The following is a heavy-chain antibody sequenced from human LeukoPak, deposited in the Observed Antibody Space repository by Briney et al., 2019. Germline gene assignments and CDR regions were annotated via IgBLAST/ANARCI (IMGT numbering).Heavy chain of an antibody. V-gene: IGHV3-30*18. CDR2: ISYDGSNK. CDR3: AKDFYYYGSGSDAFDI. CDR1: GFTFSSYG. Sequence: PGRSLRLSCAASGFTFSSYGMHWVRQAPGKGLEWVAVISYDGSNKYYADSVKGRFTISRDNSKNTLYLQMNSLRAEDTAVYYCAKDFYYYGSGSDAFDIWGQGTMVTVSS. J-gene: IGHJ3*02. D-gene: IGHD3-10*01.